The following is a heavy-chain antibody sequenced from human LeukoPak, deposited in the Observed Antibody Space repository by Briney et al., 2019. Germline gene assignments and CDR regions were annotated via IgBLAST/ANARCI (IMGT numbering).Heavy chain of an antibody. J-gene: IGHJ4*02. CDR1: GGTFSSYA. CDR3: ACLTGDEEGYYFDY. CDR2: IIPIFGTA. D-gene: IGHD3-9*01. V-gene: IGHV1-69*13. Sequence: SVKVSCKASGGTFSSYAISRVRQAPGQGLEWMGGIIPIFGTANYAQKFQGRVTITADESTSTAYMELSSLRSEDTAVYYCACLTGDEEGYYFDYWGQGTLVTVSS.